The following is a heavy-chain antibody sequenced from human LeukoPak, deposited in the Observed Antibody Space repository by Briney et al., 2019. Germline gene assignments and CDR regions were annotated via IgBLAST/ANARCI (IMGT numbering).Heavy chain of an antibody. CDR1: GYTLTDYC. Sequence: ASVKVSCKASGYTLTDYCMHWVRQAPGQGLEWMGRINPNSGGTNYAQKFQGRVTMTRDTSISTVYMELSRLRSDDTAVYYCARVGYYESSGYYEYWGQGTLVTVSS. CDR2: INPNSGGT. J-gene: IGHJ4*02. D-gene: IGHD3-22*01. V-gene: IGHV1-2*06. CDR3: ARVGYYESSGYYEY.